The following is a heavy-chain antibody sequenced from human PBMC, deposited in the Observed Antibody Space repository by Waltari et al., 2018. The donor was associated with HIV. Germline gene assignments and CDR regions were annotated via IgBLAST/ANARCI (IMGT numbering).Heavy chain of an antibody. CDR1: GFNFGAYA. CDR3: ARGVNLRCTGDCYSAY. CDR2: IRSKPYGGTR. Sequence: EVHLVESGGGLVQPGRSLRLSCKASGFNFGAYAVTWFRQAPGKGLEWVGLIRSKPYGGTREYAASVKGRFTISRDDSKNIAFLQMDSLKIEDTAVYYCARGVNLRCTGDCYSAYWGQGTLVTVSS. D-gene: IGHD2-21*02. J-gene: IGHJ4*02. V-gene: IGHV3-49*03.